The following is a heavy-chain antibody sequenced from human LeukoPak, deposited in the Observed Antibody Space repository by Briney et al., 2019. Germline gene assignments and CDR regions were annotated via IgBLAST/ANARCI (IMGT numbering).Heavy chain of an antibody. D-gene: IGHD4-17*01. V-gene: IGHV3-33*01. CDR3: ASFDGDYFFDY. Sequence: GGSLRLSCAASGFSFRSYGMHWVRQAPGKGLDWVALIWYDGSNENYADSVKGRFSISRDNSKNTLYLQMNGLRADDTAVYYCASFDGDYFFDYWGQGVMVTVSS. J-gene: IGHJ4*02. CDR2: IWYDGSNE. CDR1: GFSFRSYG.